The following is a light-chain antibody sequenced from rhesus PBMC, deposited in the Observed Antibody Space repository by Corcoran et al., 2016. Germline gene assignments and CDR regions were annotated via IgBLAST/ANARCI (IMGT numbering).Light chain of an antibody. CDR2: GGS. V-gene: IGKV2-61*01. CDR1: QSLLLTDGYPS. Sequence: DIVMTQTPLSLPVTPGEPASISCRSSQSLLLTDGYPSLDLYLQKPGQFPQVLIYGGSNRASGVPARFSGSGSGTDVTMKISEVEAEDVGVYYCMQHKALPWTFGQGTKVEIK. CDR3: MQHKALPWT. J-gene: IGKJ1*01.